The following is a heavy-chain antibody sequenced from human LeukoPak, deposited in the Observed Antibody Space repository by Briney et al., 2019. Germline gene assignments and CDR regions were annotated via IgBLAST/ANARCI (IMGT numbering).Heavy chain of an antibody. D-gene: IGHD3-9*01. CDR1: GGSFSGYY. CDR2: INHSGST. V-gene: IGHV4-34*01. J-gene: IGHJ6*03. CDR3: ARLLALRYFDWLSPLQYYYYYMDV. Sequence: PSGTLSLTCAVYGGSFSGYYWSWIRQPPGKGLEWIGEINHSGSTNYNPSLKSRVTISVDTSKNQFSLKLSSVTAADTAVYYCARLLALRYFDWLSPLQYYYYYMDVWGKGTTVTISS.